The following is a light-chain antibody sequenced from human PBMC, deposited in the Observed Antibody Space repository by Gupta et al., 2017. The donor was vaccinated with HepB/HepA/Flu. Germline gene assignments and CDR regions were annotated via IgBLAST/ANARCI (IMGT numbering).Light chain of an antibody. CDR1: QSGLSSSNSKNY. V-gene: IGKV4-1*01. CDR3: QQEDSTPRT. CDR2: WAS. J-gene: IGKJ1*01. Sequence: DIVMTQSPDSLTVSLGERATINCKSSQSGLSSSNSKNYLAWYQQKPGQPPRLLIYWASTRESGVPDRFSGSGSGTDFTLTISSLQAEDGAVYYCQQEDSTPRTFGQGTKVEIK.